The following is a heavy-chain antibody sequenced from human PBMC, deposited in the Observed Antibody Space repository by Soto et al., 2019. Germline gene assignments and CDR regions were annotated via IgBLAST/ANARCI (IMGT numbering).Heavy chain of an antibody. CDR2: ISATGTTT. CDR1: EFSFSSYA. D-gene: IGHD6-13*01. Sequence: EVQLMESGGGLVQPGGSLRLSFAASEFSFSSYALNWGRQAPGKGLEWVSAISATGTTTYYADSVKGRFTISRANTKRTLFLQMDSLSPEETAVYYCATYSSPFAYWGQGTLVTVSS. CDR3: ATYSSPFAY. V-gene: IGHV3-23*01. J-gene: IGHJ4*02.